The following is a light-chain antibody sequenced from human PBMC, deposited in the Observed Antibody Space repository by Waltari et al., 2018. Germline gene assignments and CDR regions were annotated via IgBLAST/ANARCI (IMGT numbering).Light chain of an antibody. CDR3: QQYRRPPWT. J-gene: IGKJ1*01. CDR1: ESINTW. V-gene: IGKV1-5*03. Sequence: DIQMTQSPSTLSASVGDRVTISCRATESINTWLAWDQQKPGKAPKLLISRSFNLESGVPSRFSGSGSGTEFTLTISSLQPDDLATYHCQQYRRPPWTFGQGTKV. CDR2: RSF.